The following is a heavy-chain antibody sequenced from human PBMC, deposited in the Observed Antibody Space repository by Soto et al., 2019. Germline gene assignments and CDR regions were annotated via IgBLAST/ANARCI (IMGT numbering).Heavy chain of an antibody. J-gene: IGHJ4*02. CDR2: IYPGDSDT. D-gene: IGHD2-2*01. CDR1: GYSFTSYW. Sequence: EVQLVQSGAEVKKPGESLKISCKGSGYSFTSYWIGWVRQMPGKGLEWMGIIYPGDSDTRYSPSFQGQVTISDDKSISTAYLQWSSLKASDTAMYYCARVGYCSSTSCYYFDYWGQGTLVTVSS. CDR3: ARVGYCSSTSCYYFDY. V-gene: IGHV5-51*01.